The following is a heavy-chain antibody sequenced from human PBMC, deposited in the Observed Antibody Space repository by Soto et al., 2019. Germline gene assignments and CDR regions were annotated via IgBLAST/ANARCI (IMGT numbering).Heavy chain of an antibody. V-gene: IGHV3-74*01. CDR1: GFTLRKFW. J-gene: IGHJ4*02. CDR3: ASDQDGGGGAAAY. D-gene: IGHD3-16*01. CDR2: ITNDGSTT. Sequence: EVQLVESGGGLVQPGGSLRLSCVASGFTLRKFWMHWFRQAPGQGPVWVSRITNDGSTTYYADSVEGRFTISRDNAKNTLYLQMNSLGDEDTAVYYCASDQDGGGGAAAYWGEGPVVNVSP.